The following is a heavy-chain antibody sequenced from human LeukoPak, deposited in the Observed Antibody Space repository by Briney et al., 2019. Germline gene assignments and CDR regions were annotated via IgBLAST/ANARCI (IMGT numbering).Heavy chain of an antibody. CDR3: GRAFPPLRTSSAGDL. J-gene: IGHJ4*02. CDR1: GFTFSDYD. Sequence: GGSLRLSCSASGFTFSDYDMNWVRQAPGKGLEWVSSISGLSSYTYYGESVKGRFSIARDNAKNSLYLQMNSLGAEDTATYYCGRAFPPLRTSSAGDLWGQGILVTVSS. D-gene: IGHD3-16*01. CDR2: ISGLSSYT. V-gene: IGHV3-21*01.